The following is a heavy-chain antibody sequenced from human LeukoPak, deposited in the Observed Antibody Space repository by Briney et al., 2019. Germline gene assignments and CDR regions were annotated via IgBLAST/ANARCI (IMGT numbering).Heavy chain of an antibody. D-gene: IGHD3-3*01. Sequence: ASVKVSCKASGYTSTGYYMHWVRQAPGQGLEWMGWINPNSGGTNYAQKFQGRVTMTRDTSISTAYMELSRLRSDDTAVYYCARVSTIFGVAPFDPWGQGTLVTVSS. V-gene: IGHV1-2*02. CDR3: ARVSTIFGVAPFDP. CDR1: GYTSTGYY. J-gene: IGHJ5*02. CDR2: INPNSGGT.